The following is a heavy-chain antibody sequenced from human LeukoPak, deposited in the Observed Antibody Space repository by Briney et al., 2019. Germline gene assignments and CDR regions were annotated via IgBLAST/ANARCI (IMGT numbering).Heavy chain of an antibody. V-gene: IGHV4-59*01. J-gene: IGHJ4*02. CDR2: IYYSGST. D-gene: IGHD3-10*01. Sequence: SETLSLTCTVSGGSISSYHWGWIRQPPGKGLEWIGYIYYSGSTNYNPSLKSRVTISVDTSKNQFSLKLSSVTAADTAVYYCARDAGSGFDYWGQGTLVTVSS. CDR3: ARDAGSGFDY. CDR1: GGSISSYH.